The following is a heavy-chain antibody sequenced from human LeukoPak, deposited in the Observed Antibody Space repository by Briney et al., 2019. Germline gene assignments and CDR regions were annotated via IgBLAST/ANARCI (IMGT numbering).Heavy chain of an antibody. J-gene: IGHJ4*02. D-gene: IGHD6-13*01. CDR2: IYHSGST. CDR3: ARGDSALIAAAGYFDY. CDR1: GGSISSSNW. Sequence: SETLFLTCAVSGGSISSSNWWSWVRQPPGKGLEWIGEIYHSGSTNYNPSLKSRVTISVDKSKNQFSLKLSSVTAADTAVYYCARGDSALIAAAGYFDYWGQGTLVTVSS. V-gene: IGHV4-4*02.